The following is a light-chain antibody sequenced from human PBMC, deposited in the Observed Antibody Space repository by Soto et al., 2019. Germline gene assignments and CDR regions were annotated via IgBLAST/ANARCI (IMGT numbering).Light chain of an antibody. Sequence: QTVVTQEPSFSVSPGGTVTLTCGSSSGSVSTSYYPSWYQQTPGQAPRTLIYNTNTRSSGVPDRFSGSILGNKAALTITGAQADDESDYYCVLYMGSGIWVFGGGPKLTVL. J-gene: IGLJ3*02. V-gene: IGLV8-61*01. CDR1: SGSVSTSYY. CDR2: NTN. CDR3: VLYMGSGIWV.